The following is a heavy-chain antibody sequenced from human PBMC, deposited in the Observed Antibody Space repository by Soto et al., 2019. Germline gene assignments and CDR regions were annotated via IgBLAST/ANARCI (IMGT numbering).Heavy chain of an antibody. D-gene: IGHD3-9*01. V-gene: IGHV4-59*12. CDR3: ARAPYYDILTGTRTLCYFDY. CDR1: GGSISSYY. CDR2: IYYSGST. Sequence: SETLSLTCTVSGGSISSYYWCWIRQPPGKGLEWIGYIYYSGSTNYNPSLKSRVTISVDTSKNQFSLKLSSVTAADTAVYYCARAPYYDILTGTRTLCYFDYWGQGTLVTVSS. J-gene: IGHJ4*02.